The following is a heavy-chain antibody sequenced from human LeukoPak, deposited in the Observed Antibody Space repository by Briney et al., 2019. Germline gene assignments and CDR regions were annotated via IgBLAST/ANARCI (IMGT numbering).Heavy chain of an antibody. CDR1: GSRFTSYW. J-gene: IGHJ4*02. CDR2: IYPGGSDT. Sequence: GESLKISCKGSGSRFTSYWIGWVRHMPGTGREWMGIIYPGGSDTRYSPSFQGQVTISADKSISPAYLQWSSLKASDTAMYYCASSVPYYDILTGYYRASQFDYWGQGTLVSVSS. D-gene: IGHD3-9*01. CDR3: ASSVPYYDILTGYYRASQFDY. V-gene: IGHV5-51*06.